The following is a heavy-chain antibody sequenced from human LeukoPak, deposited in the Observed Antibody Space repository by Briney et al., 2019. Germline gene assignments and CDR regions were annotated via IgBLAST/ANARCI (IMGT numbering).Heavy chain of an antibody. J-gene: IGHJ4*02. CDR3: AGDRFLLVGVTGS. V-gene: IGHV4-39*07. D-gene: IGHD3-10*01. Sequence: SETLSLTCSVSGGSIDSNNDYWGWIRQPPGKGLEWIGTIHYRGSTYYNPSLKSRVTISVDTSKNQFSLKLTSVTAADTAVHYCAGDRFLLVGVTGSWGQGTLVTVSS. CDR1: GGSIDSNNDY. CDR2: IHYRGST.